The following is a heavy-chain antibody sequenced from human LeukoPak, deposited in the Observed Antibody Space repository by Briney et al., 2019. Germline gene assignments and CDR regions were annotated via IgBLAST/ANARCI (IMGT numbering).Heavy chain of an antibody. CDR2: INHSGST. Sequence: PSETLSLTCAVYGGSFSGYYWSWIRQPPGKGLEWIGEINHSGSTNYNPSLKSRVTISVDTSKNQFSLKLSSVTAADTAVYYCARLKNQRVGATRAYYYYGMDVWGQGTTVTVSS. CDR1: GGSFSGYY. CDR3: ARLKNQRVGATRAYYYYGMDV. J-gene: IGHJ6*02. D-gene: IGHD1-26*01. V-gene: IGHV4-34*01.